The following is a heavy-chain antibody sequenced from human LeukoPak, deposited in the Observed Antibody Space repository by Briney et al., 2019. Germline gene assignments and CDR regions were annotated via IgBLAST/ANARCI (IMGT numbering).Heavy chain of an antibody. V-gene: IGHV3-11*01. J-gene: IGHJ4*02. Sequence: PGGSLRLSCAASGFTFSDYYMSWIRQAPGKGLEWVSYISSSGSTIYYADSVKGRFTISRDNAKNSLYLQMNSLRAEDTAIYYCARDGYYYDSSGYYRDWGQGTLVTVSS. CDR3: ARDGYYYDSSGYYRD. D-gene: IGHD3-22*01. CDR1: GFTFSDYY. CDR2: ISSSGSTI.